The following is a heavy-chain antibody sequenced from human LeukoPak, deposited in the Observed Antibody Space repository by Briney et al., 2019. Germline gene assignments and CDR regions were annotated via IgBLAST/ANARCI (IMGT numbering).Heavy chain of an antibody. D-gene: IGHD1-26*01. Sequence: SETLSLTCAVSGGSLSSNNYYWVWLRQPPGKELEWLGSIYYNGNTYYNSSLKSRVTTSVDTSKNQFSLNLTSVTAADTAVYYCARHSRSIVGATIDYWGQGTLVTVSS. J-gene: IGHJ4*02. CDR1: GGSLSSNNYY. CDR2: IYYNGNT. V-gene: IGHV4-39*01. CDR3: ARHSRSIVGATIDY.